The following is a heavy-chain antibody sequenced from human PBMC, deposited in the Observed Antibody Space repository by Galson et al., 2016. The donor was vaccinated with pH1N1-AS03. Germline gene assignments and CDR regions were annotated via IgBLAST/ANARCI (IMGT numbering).Heavy chain of an antibody. CDR3: VRESEISGVVFFNY. CDR2: ISAYYGDT. V-gene: IGHV1-18*01. D-gene: IGHD3-3*01. Sequence: SVKVSCKASGYTFTTYGISWVRQAPGQGLEWMGWISAYYGDTHFAHKFQERVTLTRDTSTATAYMALSNLRSDDTAVSYCVRESEISGVVFFNYWGQGTLVTVSS. J-gene: IGHJ4*02. CDR1: GYTFTTYG.